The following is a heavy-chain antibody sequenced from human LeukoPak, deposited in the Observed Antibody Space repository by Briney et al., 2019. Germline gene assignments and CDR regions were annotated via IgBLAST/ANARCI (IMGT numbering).Heavy chain of an antibody. CDR2: IPYDGSNK. D-gene: IGHD6-13*01. V-gene: IGHV3-30*04. J-gene: IGHJ3*02. Sequence: PGRSLRLSCAASGFTFSSYAMHWVRQAPGKGLEWVAVIPYDGSNKYYADSVKGRFTISRDNSKNTLYLQMNSLRAEDTAVYYCARQTAAGAFDIWGQGTMVTVSS. CDR3: ARQTAAGAFDI. CDR1: GFTFSSYA.